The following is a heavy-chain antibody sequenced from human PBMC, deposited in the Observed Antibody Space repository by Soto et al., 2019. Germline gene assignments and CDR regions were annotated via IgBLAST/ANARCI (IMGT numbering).Heavy chain of an antibody. J-gene: IGHJ6*02. CDR3: ARVCGGACRHGMDV. CDR2: IYYSGST. Sequence: QVQLQESGPGLVKPSQTLSLTCTVSGGSISSGGYYWSWIRQHPGKGLEWIGYIYYSGSTYYNPSTKRRATISVATSKTRFSLRLSSVTAADTAVYYCARVCGGACRHGMDVWGPGTTVTVSS. D-gene: IGHD2-21*02. CDR1: GGSISSGGYY. V-gene: IGHV4-31*03.